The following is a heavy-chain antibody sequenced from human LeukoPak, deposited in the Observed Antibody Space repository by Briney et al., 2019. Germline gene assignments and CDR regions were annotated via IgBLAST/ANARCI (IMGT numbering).Heavy chain of an antibody. D-gene: IGHD6-13*01. J-gene: IGHJ6*03. V-gene: IGHV1-2*02. CDR3: ARGPSYSSSWAYYYYMDV. CDR2: INPNSGGT. Sequence: ASVKVSCKASGYTFTGYYMHWVRQAPGQGLEWMGWINPNSGGTNYAQKFQGRVTMTRDTSISTAYMELSRLRSDDTAVYYCARGPSYSSSWAYYYYMDVWGKGTTVTVSS. CDR1: GYTFTGYY.